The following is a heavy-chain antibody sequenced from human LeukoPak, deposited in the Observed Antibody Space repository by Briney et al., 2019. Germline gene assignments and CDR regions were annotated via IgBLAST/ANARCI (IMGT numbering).Heavy chain of an antibody. Sequence: ASVKVSCKASGGTFSSYTISWVRQAPGQGLEWMGGIIPIFGTANYAQKFQGRATITADKSTSTAYMELSSLRSEDTAVYYCARESHYYDSSGYYYMDVWGKGTTVTVSS. J-gene: IGHJ6*03. CDR3: ARESHYYDSSGYYYMDV. CDR1: GGTFSSYT. D-gene: IGHD3-22*01. V-gene: IGHV1-69*06. CDR2: IIPIFGTA.